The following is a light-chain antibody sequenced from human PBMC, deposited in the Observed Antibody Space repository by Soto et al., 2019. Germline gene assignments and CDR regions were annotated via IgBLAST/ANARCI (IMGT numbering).Light chain of an antibody. V-gene: IGKV3-20*01. CDR2: GAS. Sequence: EIVMTQSPATLSVSPGESATLSCRASPSVSSSSLAWYQQSPGQAPRLLIYGASTRATGIPDRFSGSGSGTDFTLTISRLEPEDFAVYYGQQYGSSGTFGQGTKGDIK. CDR1: PSVSSSS. J-gene: IGKJ1*01. CDR3: QQYGSSGT.